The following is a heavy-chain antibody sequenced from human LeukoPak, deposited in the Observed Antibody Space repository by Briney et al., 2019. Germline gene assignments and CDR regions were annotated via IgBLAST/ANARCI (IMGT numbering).Heavy chain of an antibody. Sequence: GASVKVSCKASGYTFTGYYMHWVRQAPGQGLEWMGWINPNSGGTNYAQKFQGWVTMTRDTSISTAYMELSRLRSDDTAVYYCARGPLWFGELSFDYWGQGTLVTVSS. D-gene: IGHD3-10*01. CDR1: GYTFTGYY. V-gene: IGHV1-2*04. J-gene: IGHJ4*02. CDR3: ARGPLWFGELSFDY. CDR2: INPNSGGT.